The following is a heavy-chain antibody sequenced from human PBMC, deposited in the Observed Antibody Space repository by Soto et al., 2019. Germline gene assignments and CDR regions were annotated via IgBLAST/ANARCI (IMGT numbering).Heavy chain of an antibody. J-gene: IGHJ6*02. CDR1: GGTFSSYA. CDR3: ARSLYYDFWSGYYTGIGGPYYYYGMDV. CDR2: IIPIFGTA. D-gene: IGHD3-3*01. Sequence: SVKVSCKASGGTFSSYAISWVRQAPGQGLEWMGGIIPIFGTANYAQKFQGRVTITADESTSTAYMELSSLRSEDTAVYYCARSLYYDFWSGYYTGIGGPYYYYGMDVWGQGTTVTVSS. V-gene: IGHV1-69*13.